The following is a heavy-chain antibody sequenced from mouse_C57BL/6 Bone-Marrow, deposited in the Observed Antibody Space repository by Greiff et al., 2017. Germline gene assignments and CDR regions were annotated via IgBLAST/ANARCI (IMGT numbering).Heavy chain of an antibody. CDR3: AGLRRWFAY. CDR2: SNPSSGYT. CDR1: GYTFTSYW. D-gene: IGHD2-4*01. Sequence: VQLQQSGAELAKPGASVKLSCKASGYTFTSYWMHWVKQRPGQGLEWIGYSNPSSGYTKYNQKFKDKATVTADKSSSTAYMQLSSLTYEDSAVYYCAGLRRWFAYWGQGTLVTVSA. V-gene: IGHV1-7*01. J-gene: IGHJ3*01.